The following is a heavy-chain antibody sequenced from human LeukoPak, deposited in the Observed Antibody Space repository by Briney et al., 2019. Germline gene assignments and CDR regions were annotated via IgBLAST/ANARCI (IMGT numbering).Heavy chain of an antibody. CDR3: AREGLLPPGAFDI. CDR2: IYYSGST. V-gene: IGHV4-61*08. CDR1: GGSISSGGYY. Sequence: SETLSLTCTVSGGSISSGGYYWSWIRQHPGKGLEWIGYIYYSGSTYYNPSLKSRVTISVDTSKNQFSLKLSSVTAADTAVYYCAREGLLPPGAFDIWGQGTMVTVSS. J-gene: IGHJ3*02.